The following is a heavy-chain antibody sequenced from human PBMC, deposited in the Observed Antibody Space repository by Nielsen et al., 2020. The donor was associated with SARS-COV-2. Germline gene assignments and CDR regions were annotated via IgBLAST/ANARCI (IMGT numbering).Heavy chain of an antibody. J-gene: IGHJ4*02. CDR1: GFTFSGYG. Sequence: GGSLRLSCAASGFTFSGYGMHWVRQAPGKGLEWVAVIWYDGSNKYHADSVKGRFTISRDNSKNTLYLQMNSLRAEDTAVYYCARDGTGDTLYFDYWGQGTLVTVSS. CDR2: IWYDGSNK. CDR3: ARDGTGDTLYFDY. D-gene: IGHD7-27*01. V-gene: IGHV3-33*01.